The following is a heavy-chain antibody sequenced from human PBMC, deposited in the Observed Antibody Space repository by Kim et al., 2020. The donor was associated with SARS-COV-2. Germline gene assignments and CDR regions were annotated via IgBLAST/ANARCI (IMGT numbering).Heavy chain of an antibody. J-gene: IGHJ5*02. Sequence: VDSVKRRFTISRDNAKNSLYLQMNSLSAEDTAVYYCARDGYSSSWDWFDPWGQGTLVTVSS. CDR3: ARDGYSSSWDWFDP. D-gene: IGHD6-13*01. V-gene: IGHV3-7*03.